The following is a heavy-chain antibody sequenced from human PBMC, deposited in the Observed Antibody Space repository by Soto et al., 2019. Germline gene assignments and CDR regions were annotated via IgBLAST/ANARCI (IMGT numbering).Heavy chain of an antibody. V-gene: IGHV3-23*01. Sequence: GGSLRLSCVASGFTFRTYSMTWVRQVPGKGLEWVAHITATGGTTYYAASVEGRFTISRDPSRNIAYLQMNSLRAEDTALYYCAKCMQAYWNYDAHHIWGQGTMVTVSS. D-gene: IGHD1-7*01. CDR1: GFTFRTYS. CDR3: AKCMQAYWNYDAHHI. CDR2: ITATGGTT. J-gene: IGHJ3*02.